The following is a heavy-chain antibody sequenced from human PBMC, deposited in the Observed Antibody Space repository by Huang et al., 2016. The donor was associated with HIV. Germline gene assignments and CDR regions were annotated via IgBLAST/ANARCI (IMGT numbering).Heavy chain of an antibody. CDR1: GGSFSGYY. CDR2: INQREST. V-gene: IGHV4-34*01. J-gene: IGHJ6*03. Sequence: QVQLQQWGAGLLRPSETLSLTCAVYGGSFSGYYGPWIRQPPGKGLAWIGEINQRESTNDNPSLKSRVTISVDTSRNQVSLTLTSVTAADTAVYYCARGQGGYYYYYMDVWGKGTTVTVSS. CDR3: ARGQGGYYYYYMDV.